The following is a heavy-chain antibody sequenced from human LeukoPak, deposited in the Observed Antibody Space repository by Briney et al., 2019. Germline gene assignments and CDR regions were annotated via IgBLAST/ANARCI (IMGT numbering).Heavy chain of an antibody. CDR2: IYYSGST. CDR1: GGSISSSSYY. V-gene: IGHV4-39*01. CDR3: ARHKYQLLYMAYFDY. Sequence: SETLSLTCTVSGGSISSSSYYWGWIRQPPGKGLEWIGSIYYSGSTYYNPSLKSRVTISVDTSKNQFSLKLSSVTAADTAVYYCARHKYQLLYMAYFDYWGQGTLVTVSS. D-gene: IGHD2-2*02. J-gene: IGHJ4*02.